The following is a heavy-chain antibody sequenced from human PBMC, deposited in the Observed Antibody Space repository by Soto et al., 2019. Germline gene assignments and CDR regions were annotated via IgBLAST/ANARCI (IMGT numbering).Heavy chain of an antibody. D-gene: IGHD3-3*01. CDR3: ARSFLEWLLMDV. CDR2: ISSSGSTI. V-gene: IGHV3-48*03. J-gene: IGHJ6*02. CDR1: GFTFSSYE. Sequence: EVQLVESGGGLVQPGGSLRLSCAASGFTFSSYEMNWVRQAPGKGLEWVSYISSSGSTIYYADSVKDRFTISRDNAKNSLYLQMNSLRAEDTAVYYCARSFLEWLLMDVWGQGTTVTVSS.